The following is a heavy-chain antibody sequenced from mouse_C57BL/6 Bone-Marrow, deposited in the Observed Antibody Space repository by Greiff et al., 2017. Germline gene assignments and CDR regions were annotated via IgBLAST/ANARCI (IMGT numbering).Heavy chain of an antibody. J-gene: IGHJ1*03. CDR2: IYPGGGYT. V-gene: IGHV1-63*01. Sequence: QVQLKQSGAELVRPGTSVKMSCKASGYTFTNYWIGWAKRRPGHGLEWIGDIYPGGGYTNYNEKFKGKATLTADKSSSTAYMQFSSLTSEDSAIYYCARRYYGNWYFDVWGTGTTVTVSS. CDR3: ARRYYGNWYFDV. D-gene: IGHD2-1*01. CDR1: GYTFTNYW.